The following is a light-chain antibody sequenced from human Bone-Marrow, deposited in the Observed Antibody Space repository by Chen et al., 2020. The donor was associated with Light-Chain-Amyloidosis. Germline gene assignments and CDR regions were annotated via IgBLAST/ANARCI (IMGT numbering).Light chain of an antibody. CDR1: NIGSTS. J-gene: IGLJ3*02. CDR2: DDS. V-gene: IGLV3-21*02. Sequence: SYVLTQPSSVSVAPGQTATIACGGNNIGSTSVHWYQQTPGQAPLLVVYDDSDRPSGIPERLSGSNSGNTANLTISRGEAGEEADYYCQVWDRSSDRPVFGGGTKLTVL. CDR3: QVWDRSSDRPV.